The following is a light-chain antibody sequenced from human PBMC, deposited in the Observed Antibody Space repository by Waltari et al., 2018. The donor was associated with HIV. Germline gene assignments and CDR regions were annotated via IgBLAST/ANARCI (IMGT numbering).Light chain of an antibody. Sequence: QSVLTQPPSASGTPGQRVTISCSGSNSNIGSNTVNWYQQLPGTAPKLLMYSDDQRPSGVPDRFSGSKSGNSTSLAISGLQSEEEADYYCAVWDDSLNVVVFGGGTKLTVL. J-gene: IGLJ2*01. CDR3: AVWDDSLNVVV. CDR1: NSNIGSNT. V-gene: IGLV1-44*01. CDR2: SDD.